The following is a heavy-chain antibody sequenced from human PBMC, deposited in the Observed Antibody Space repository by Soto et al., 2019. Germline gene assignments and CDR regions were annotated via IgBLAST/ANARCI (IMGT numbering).Heavy chain of an antibody. J-gene: IGHJ5*02. Sequence: QVQLQESGPGLVKPSQTLSLTCSVSGGSISSGDYYWSWIRQPPGKGLEWIGYIYYSGNTYYSPSLKSRLPISGDTSKSQFSLNLSSVTAAATAVYYCARGQEGFGASFDPWGQGTLVTV. CDR2: IYYSGNT. CDR3: ARGQEGFGASFDP. V-gene: IGHV4-30-4*01. CDR1: GGSISSGDYY. D-gene: IGHD3-10*01.